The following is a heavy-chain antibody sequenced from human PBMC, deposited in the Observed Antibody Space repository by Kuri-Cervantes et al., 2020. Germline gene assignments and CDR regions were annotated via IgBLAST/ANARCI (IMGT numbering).Heavy chain of an antibody. CDR3: AKTMRFSQCVGFDY. V-gene: IGHV3-11*01. Sequence: GESLKISCAASGFTFRDYYMSWIRQAPGKGLEWVSYISSSGSTIYYADSVKGRFTISRDNAKNSLYLQMNSLRAEDTALYYCAKTMRFSQCVGFDYWGQGTLVTVSS. CDR1: GFTFRDYY. J-gene: IGHJ4*02. D-gene: IGHD3-22*01. CDR2: ISSSGSTI.